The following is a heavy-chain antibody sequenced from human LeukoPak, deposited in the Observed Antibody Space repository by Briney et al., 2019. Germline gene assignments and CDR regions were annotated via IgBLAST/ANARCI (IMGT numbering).Heavy chain of an antibody. CDR2: ISAYNGNT. Sequence: ASVKVSCKASGYTFTSYGISWVRQAPGQGLEWMGWISAYNGNTNYAQKLQGRVTMTTDTSTSTAYMELSSLRSEDTAVYYCARREIVDTAMVSWGQGTLVTVSS. CDR1: GYTFTSYG. D-gene: IGHD5-18*01. J-gene: IGHJ4*02. CDR3: ARREIVDTAMVS. V-gene: IGHV1-18*01.